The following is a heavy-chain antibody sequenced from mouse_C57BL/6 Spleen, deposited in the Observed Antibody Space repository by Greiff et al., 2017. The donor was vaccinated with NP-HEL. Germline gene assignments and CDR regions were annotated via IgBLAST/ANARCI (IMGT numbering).Heavy chain of an antibody. CDR1: GYTFTSYG. D-gene: IGHD1-1*01. J-gene: IGHJ2*01. Sequence: QVQLQQSGAELARPGASVKLSCKASGYTFTSYGISWVKQRTEQGLEWIGEIYPRSGNTYYNEKFKGKATLTADKSSSTAYMELRSLTSEDSAVYFCARRDYGSSYYFDYWGQGTTLTVSS. V-gene: IGHV1-81*01. CDR2: IYPRSGNT. CDR3: ARRDYGSSYYFDY.